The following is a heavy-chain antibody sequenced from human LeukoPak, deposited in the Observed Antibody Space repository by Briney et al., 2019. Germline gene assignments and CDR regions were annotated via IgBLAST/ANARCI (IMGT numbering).Heavy chain of an antibody. J-gene: IGHJ4*02. CDR1: GFTFSTYA. CDR3: AKGPRGGLVVVPAVPRYFDY. V-gene: IGHV3-23*01. CDR2: LSGNTLST. Sequence: GGSLRLSCAASGFTFSTYAMTWVRQAPGKGLEWVSTLSGNTLSTYYADSVKGRFTISRDNSQNTLYLQMNSLRAEDTAVYYCAKGPRGGLVVVPAVPRYFDYWGQGTLVTVSS. D-gene: IGHD2-2*01.